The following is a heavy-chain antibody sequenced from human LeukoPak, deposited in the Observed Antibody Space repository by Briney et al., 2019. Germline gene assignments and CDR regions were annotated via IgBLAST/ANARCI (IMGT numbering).Heavy chain of an antibody. CDR1: GGSISSYY. Sequence: SQTLSLTCTVSGGSISSYYWSWIRQPPGKGLEWIGYIYYSGSTNYNPSLKSRVTISVDTSKNQFSLKLSSVTAADTAVYYCARVYGYYYYYMDVWGKGTTVTISS. J-gene: IGHJ6*03. D-gene: IGHD4-17*01. CDR2: IYYSGST. V-gene: IGHV4-59*01. CDR3: ARVYGYYYYYMDV.